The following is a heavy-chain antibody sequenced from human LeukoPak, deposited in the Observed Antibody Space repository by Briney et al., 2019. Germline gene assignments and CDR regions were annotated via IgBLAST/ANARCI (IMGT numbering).Heavy chain of an antibody. CDR1: GFTFSTYG. D-gene: IGHD3-10*02. Sequence: GGSLRLSCAASGFTFSTYGMSWVRQAPGKGLEWVSGISGSGGASYYADSVKGRFTISRDNAKNSLYLQMNSLRAEDTAVYYCAELGITMIGGVWGKGTTVTISS. V-gene: IGHV3-23*01. J-gene: IGHJ6*04. CDR2: ISGSGGAS. CDR3: AELGITMIGGV.